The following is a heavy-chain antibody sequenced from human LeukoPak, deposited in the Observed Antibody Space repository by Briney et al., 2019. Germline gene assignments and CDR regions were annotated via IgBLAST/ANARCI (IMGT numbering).Heavy chain of an antibody. Sequence: GGSLRLSCAASGFTFSTYAMTWVRQAPGKGLEWVSGISGSGGSTYLADSVKGRFTISRDNSKNTLYLQMNSLRADDTAVYYCAKDRPTVYSSSWLHFLDSWGQGTLVTVSS. CDR3: AKDRPTVYSSSWLHFLDS. CDR1: GFTFSTYA. CDR2: ISGSGGST. J-gene: IGHJ4*02. D-gene: IGHD6-13*01. V-gene: IGHV3-23*01.